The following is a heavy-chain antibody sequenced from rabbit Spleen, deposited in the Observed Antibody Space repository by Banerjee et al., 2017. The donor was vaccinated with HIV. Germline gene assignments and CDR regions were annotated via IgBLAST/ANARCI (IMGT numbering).Heavy chain of an antibody. V-gene: IGHV1S43*01. J-gene: IGHJ4*01. Sequence: QEQLVESGGGLVKPGGTLTLTCKASGIDFSNYFRLYWVRQAPGKGLELIAWIFTRDGSTWYATWVNGRFTITSDTNQNTVDLKMTSLTAADTATYFCARWAAGNSGWYTFNLWGPGTLVTVS. CDR1: GIDFSNYFR. CDR3: ARWAAGNSGWYTFNL. CDR2: IFTRDGST. D-gene: IGHD1-1*01.